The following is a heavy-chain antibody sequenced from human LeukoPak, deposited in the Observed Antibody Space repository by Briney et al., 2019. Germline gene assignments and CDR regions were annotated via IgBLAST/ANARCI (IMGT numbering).Heavy chain of an antibody. D-gene: IGHD3-22*01. Sequence: AGGSLRPSCAASGFTFSSYAMSWVRQAPGKGQEWVSAIGGSGGSTYYADSVKGRFTISRDNSKNTMYLQMNSLRAEGTAVYYCAKIGITMIVVVPFYFDYWGQGTLVTVSS. J-gene: IGHJ4*02. CDR3: AKIGITMIVVVPFYFDY. CDR1: GFTFSSYA. CDR2: IGGSGGST. V-gene: IGHV3-23*01.